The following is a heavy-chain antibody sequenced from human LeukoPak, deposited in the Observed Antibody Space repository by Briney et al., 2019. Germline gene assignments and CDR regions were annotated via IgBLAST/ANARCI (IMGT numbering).Heavy chain of an antibody. J-gene: IGHJ4*02. CDR2: IYPGDSDT. Sequence: RHGESLQISCQGSGSRFTSYWIGWVRQMPGKGLEWMGIIYPGDSDTRYSPSFQGQVTISADKSISTAYLQWSSLKASDTAMYYCASSRIRGALFDYWGQGTLVTVSS. D-gene: IGHD3-10*01. V-gene: IGHV5-51*01. CDR1: GSRFTSYW. CDR3: ASSRIRGALFDY.